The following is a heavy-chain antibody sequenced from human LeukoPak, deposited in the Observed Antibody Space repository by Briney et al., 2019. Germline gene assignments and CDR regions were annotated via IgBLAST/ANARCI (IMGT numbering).Heavy chain of an antibody. J-gene: IGHJ6*03. CDR1: GFTFSSYS. CDR2: ISSGSSYI. CDR3: AREHSGYDFPGRDYYYMDV. Sequence: GGSLRLSCAASGFTFSSYSMNWVRQAPGKGLEWVSSISSGSSYIYYADSVKGRFTISRDNAKNSLYLQMNSLRAEDTAVYYCAREHSGYDFPGRDYYYMDVWGKGTTVTVSS. D-gene: IGHD5-12*01. V-gene: IGHV3-21*01.